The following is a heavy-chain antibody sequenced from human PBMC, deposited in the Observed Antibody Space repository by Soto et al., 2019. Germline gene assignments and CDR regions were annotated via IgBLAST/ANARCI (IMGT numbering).Heavy chain of an antibody. CDR2: MNPDSENT. CDR3: TRAHFEFGSYFGLDV. Sequence: QVHLVQSGAEVKQPGASVRVSCKASGYTFTNYDITWVRQATGQGLEWMGWMNPDSENTGSPQKFQGRVTMTVNTSINTAYMELTSLRSEDTAVYYCTRAHFEFGSYFGLDVWGQGTTVTVSS. J-gene: IGHJ6*02. V-gene: IGHV1-8*01. CDR1: GYTFTNYD. D-gene: IGHD3-10*01.